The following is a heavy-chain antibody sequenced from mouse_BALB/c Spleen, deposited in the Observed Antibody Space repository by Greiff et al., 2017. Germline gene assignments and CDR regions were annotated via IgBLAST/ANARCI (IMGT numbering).Heavy chain of an antibody. Sequence: EVKLVESGGDLVKPGGSLKLSCAASGFTFSSYGMSWVRQTPDKRLEWVATISSGGSYTYYPDSVKGRFTISRDNAKNTLYLQMSSLKSEDTAMYYCARHPYGSSYPYFDYWGQGTTLTVSS. D-gene: IGHD1-1*01. CDR1: GFTFSSYG. CDR3: ARHPYGSSYPYFDY. CDR2: ISSGGSYT. V-gene: IGHV5-6*01. J-gene: IGHJ2*01.